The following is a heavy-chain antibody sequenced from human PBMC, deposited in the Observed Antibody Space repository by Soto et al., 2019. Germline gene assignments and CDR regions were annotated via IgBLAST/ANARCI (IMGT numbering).Heavy chain of an antibody. V-gene: IGHV3-15*07. CDR1: GFTFSNAW. Sequence: EVQLVESGGGLVKHGGSLRLSCVGSGFTFSNAWINWVRQAPGNGLEWVGRIKSKIDGGTTDFAAPVKGRFAISRDDSKSIAYMQMNSLKIEDSALYYCSTDSYSDMMVVRLDNWGPGTRVTVSS. J-gene: IGHJ4*01. CDR2: IKSKIDGGTT. D-gene: IGHD2-15*01. CDR3: STDSYSDMMVVRLDN.